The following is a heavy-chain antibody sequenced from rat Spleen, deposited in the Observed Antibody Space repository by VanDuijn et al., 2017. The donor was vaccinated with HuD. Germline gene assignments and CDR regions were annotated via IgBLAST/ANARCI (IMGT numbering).Heavy chain of an antibody. CDR3: ARLYYSAAEA. CDR2: LFYDGNST. Sequence: EVRLVESGGGLVQPGRSLKFFCAASGFTFSNYALAWVRSAPKKGLEWVATLFYDGNSTFYRDSVKGRFTISRDNSKSTLYLQMASLRSEDTATYYCARLYYSAAEAWGQGASVTVSS. V-gene: IGHV5-17*01. J-gene: IGHJ4*01. CDR1: GFTFSNYA. D-gene: IGHD1-1*01.